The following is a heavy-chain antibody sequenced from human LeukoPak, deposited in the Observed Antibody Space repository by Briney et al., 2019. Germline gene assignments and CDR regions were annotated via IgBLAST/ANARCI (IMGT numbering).Heavy chain of an antibody. D-gene: IGHD2/OR15-2a*01. CDR2: IKSDGTSI. CDR3: AFLPPGH. J-gene: IGHJ1*01. CDR1: GFTFSDYW. V-gene: IGHV3-74*03. Sequence: PGGSLRLSCAASGFTFSDYWIDWVRQAPGKGLVWVSRIKSDGTSIMYADSVRGRFTISRDKAKNTLYLQMNSLRAEDTAVYYCAFLPPGHWGQGTLVTVSS.